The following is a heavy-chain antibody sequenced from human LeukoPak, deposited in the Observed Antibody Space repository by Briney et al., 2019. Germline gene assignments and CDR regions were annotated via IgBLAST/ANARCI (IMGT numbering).Heavy chain of an antibody. CDR2: IYTSGST. Sequence: PSGTLSLTCTVSGGSISSGSYYWSWIRQPAGKGLEWIGRIYTSGSTNYNPSLKSRVTISVDTSKNQFSLKLSSVTAADTAVYYCARETFYYGSNFNWFDPWGQGTLVTVSS. CDR3: ARETFYYGSNFNWFDP. J-gene: IGHJ5*02. CDR1: GGSISSGSYY. D-gene: IGHD3-10*01. V-gene: IGHV4-61*02.